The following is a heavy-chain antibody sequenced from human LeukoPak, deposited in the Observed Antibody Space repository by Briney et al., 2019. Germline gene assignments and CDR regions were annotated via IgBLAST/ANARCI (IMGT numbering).Heavy chain of an antibody. D-gene: IGHD3-10*01. CDR2: IRYDGSNK. Sequence: GGSLRLSCAASGFTFSSFAMHWVRQAPGKGLEWVAYIRYDGSNKSYADSVKGRFTISGDSSKNTLYLQMNSLRAEDTAVYYCAKDPGAHDKHFDHWGQGTLVTVSS. CDR3: AKDPGAHDKHFDH. CDR1: GFTFSSFA. V-gene: IGHV3-30*02. J-gene: IGHJ4*02.